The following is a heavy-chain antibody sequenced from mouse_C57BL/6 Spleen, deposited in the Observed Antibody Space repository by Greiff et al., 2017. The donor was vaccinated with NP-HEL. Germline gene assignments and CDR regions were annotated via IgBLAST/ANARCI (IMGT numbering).Heavy chain of an antibody. Sequence: QVQLQQPGAELVRPGTSVKLSCKASGYTFTSYWMHWVKQRPGQGLEWIGVIDPSDSYTNYNQKFKGKATLTVDTSSSTAYMQLSSLTSEDSAVYYCARSGDYGSSYYFDYGGQGTTLTVSS. CDR1: GYTFTSYW. CDR2: IDPSDSYT. D-gene: IGHD1-1*01. J-gene: IGHJ2*01. V-gene: IGHV1-59*01. CDR3: ARSGDYGSSYYFDY.